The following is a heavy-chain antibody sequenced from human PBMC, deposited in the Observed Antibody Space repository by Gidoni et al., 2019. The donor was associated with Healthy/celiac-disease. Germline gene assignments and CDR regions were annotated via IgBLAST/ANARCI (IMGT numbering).Heavy chain of an antibody. CDR1: GFTFISYW. J-gene: IGHJ4*02. Sequence: EVQLLESGEGLVQPRVALGLSCAASGFTFISYWMHWVRQAPGKGLGWVSRINRDGSSTSYADSVKGRFTISRDNAKNTLYLQMNSLRAEDTAVYYCARDRWGHVDYWGQGTLVTVSS. D-gene: IGHD3-16*01. CDR3: ARDRWGHVDY. CDR2: INRDGSST. V-gene: IGHV3-74*01.